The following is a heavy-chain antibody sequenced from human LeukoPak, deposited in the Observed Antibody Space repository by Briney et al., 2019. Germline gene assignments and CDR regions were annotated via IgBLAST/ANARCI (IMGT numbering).Heavy chain of an antibody. V-gene: IGHV3-48*01. CDR3: ARSSLEWLLTDYMDV. D-gene: IGHD3-3*01. CDR1: GFTFSSYS. J-gene: IGHJ6*03. Sequence: GGSLRLSCAASGFTFSSYSMNWVRQAPGKGLEWVSYISSSSSTIYYADSVKGRFTISRDNAKNSLYLQMNSLRAEDMALYYCARSSLEWLLTDYMDVWGKGTTVTVSS. CDR2: ISSSSSTI.